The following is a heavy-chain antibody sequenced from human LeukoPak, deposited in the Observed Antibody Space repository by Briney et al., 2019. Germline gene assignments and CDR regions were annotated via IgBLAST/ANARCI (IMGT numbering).Heavy chain of an antibody. D-gene: IGHD2-2*01. CDR3: ARALGYCGSASCYYFDY. CDR1: GFTFSSYS. Sequence: PGGSLRPSCAASGFTFSSYSMNWVRQAPGKGLEWVSYLSSGSSTIYYADSVKGRFTISRDNAKNSLYLQMNSLRAEDTAVYFCARALGYCGSASCYYFDYWGQGTLVTVSS. V-gene: IGHV3-48*04. J-gene: IGHJ4*02. CDR2: LSSGSSTI.